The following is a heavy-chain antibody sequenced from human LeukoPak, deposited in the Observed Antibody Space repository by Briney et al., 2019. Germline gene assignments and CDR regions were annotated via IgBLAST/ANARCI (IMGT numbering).Heavy chain of an antibody. J-gene: IGHJ6*02. CDR2: IYSGGST. CDR1: GFTVSSNY. CDR3: ARRGVLWFGELFYYGMDV. V-gene: IGHV3-53*01. D-gene: IGHD3-10*01. Sequence: PGGSLRLSCAASGFTVSSNYMSWVRQAPGKGLEWASVIYSGGSTYYADSAKGRFTISRDNSKNTLYLQMNSLRAEDTAVYYCARRGVLWFGELFYYGMDVWGQGTTVTVSS.